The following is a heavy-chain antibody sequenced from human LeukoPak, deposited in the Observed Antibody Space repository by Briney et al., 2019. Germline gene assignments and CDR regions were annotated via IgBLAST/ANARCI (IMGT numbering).Heavy chain of an antibody. J-gene: IGHJ4*02. D-gene: IGHD3-22*01. CDR2: IYYSGST. V-gene: IGHV4-59*08. CDR3: ARVLGRGDYYDSSGQFDY. Sequence: SETLSLTCTVSGGSISSYYWSWIRQPPGKGLEWIGYIYYSGSTNYNPSLKSRATISVDTSKNQFSLKLSSVTAADTAVYYCARVLGRGDYYDSSGQFDYWGQGTLVTVSS. CDR1: GGSISSYY.